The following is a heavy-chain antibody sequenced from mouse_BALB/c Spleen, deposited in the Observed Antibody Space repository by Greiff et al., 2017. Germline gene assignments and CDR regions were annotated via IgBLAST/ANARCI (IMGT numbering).Heavy chain of an antibody. V-gene: IGHV5-6-3*01. CDR3: AREGDYFDY. CDR2: INSNGGST. CDR1: GFTFSSYG. J-gene: IGHJ2*01. Sequence: EVKVVESGGGLVQPGGSLKLSCAASGFTFSSYGMSWVRQTPDKRLELVATINSNGGSTYYPDSVKGRFTISRDNAKNTLYLQMSSLKSEDTAMYYCAREGDYFDYWGQGATLTVSS.